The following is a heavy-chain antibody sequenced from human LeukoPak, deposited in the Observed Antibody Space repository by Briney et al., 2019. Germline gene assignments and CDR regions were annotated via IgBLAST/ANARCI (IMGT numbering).Heavy chain of an antibody. CDR2: ISSSGSYI. Sequence: GGSLRLSCAASGFTFSSYSMNWVRQAPGKGLEWVSSISSSGSYIYYADSMKGRFTISRDNAKNLLYLQMNSLRAEDTALYHCARGKGGYGSGSYYFNWFDPWGQGTLVTVSS. V-gene: IGHV3-21*04. J-gene: IGHJ5*02. CDR3: ARGKGGYGSGSYYFNWFDP. D-gene: IGHD3-10*01. CDR1: GFTFSSYS.